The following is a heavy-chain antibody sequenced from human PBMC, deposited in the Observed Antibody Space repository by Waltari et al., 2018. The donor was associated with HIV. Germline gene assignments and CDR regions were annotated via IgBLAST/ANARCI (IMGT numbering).Heavy chain of an antibody. Sequence: QVQLVQSGAEVKKPGASVKVSCKVSGYTLTELSMHWVRHAPGKGFEWRGGVDPEEGETSDAQKFQGRVTMTEDTATDTAYMELSSLTSEDTAVYYCATYAVGRGLWFGERYYGRVVWGQGTTVTGSS. CDR2: VDPEEGET. V-gene: IGHV1-24*01. D-gene: IGHD3-10*01. J-gene: IGHJ6*02. CDR3: ATYAVGRGLWFGERYYGRVV. CDR1: GYTLTELS.